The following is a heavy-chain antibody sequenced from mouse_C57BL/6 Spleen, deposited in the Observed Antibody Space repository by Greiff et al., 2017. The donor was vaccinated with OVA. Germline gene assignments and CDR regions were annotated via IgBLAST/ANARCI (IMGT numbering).Heavy chain of an antibody. V-gene: IGHV5-17*01. CDR2: ISSGSSTI. D-gene: IGHD1-1*01. CDR3: ARHPHYYGSSPYFDY. Sequence: EVQLVESGGGLVKPGGSLKLSCAASGFTFSDYGMHWVRQAPEKGLEWVAYISSGSSTIYYADTVKGRFTISRDNAKNTLFLQMTRLRSEDTAMYYCARHPHYYGSSPYFDYGGQGTTLTVSS. J-gene: IGHJ2*01. CDR1: GFTFSDYG.